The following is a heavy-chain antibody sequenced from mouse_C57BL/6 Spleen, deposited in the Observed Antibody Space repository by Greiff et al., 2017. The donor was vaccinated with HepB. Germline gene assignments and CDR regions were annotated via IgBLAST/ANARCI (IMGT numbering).Heavy chain of an antibody. CDR1: GYTFTDYY. J-gene: IGHJ4*01. CDR2: INPNNGGT. CDR3: ARHSTIYYDSSYGAMDY. D-gene: IGHD1-1*01. Sequence: EVQLQQSGPELVKPGASVKISCKASGYTFTDYYMNWVKQSHGKSLEWIGDINPNNGGTSYNQKFKGKATLTVDKSSSTAYMELRSLTSEDSAVYYCARHSTIYYDSSYGAMDYWGQGTSVTVSS. V-gene: IGHV1-26*01.